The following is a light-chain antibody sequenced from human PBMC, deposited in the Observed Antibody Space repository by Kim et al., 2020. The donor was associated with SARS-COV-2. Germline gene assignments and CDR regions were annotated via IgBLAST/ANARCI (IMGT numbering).Light chain of an antibody. J-gene: IGLJ1*01. V-gene: IGLV3-1*01. CDR1: KLGNKY. CDR3: QAWDTGTAI. Sequence: SYELTQPPSVSVSPGQTASITCSGDKLGNKYVCWYQQKPGRSPVLVIYQDTKRPSGIPEQFSGSNSGSTATLTISGTQTMDEADYYCQAWDTGTAIFGTG. CDR2: QDT.